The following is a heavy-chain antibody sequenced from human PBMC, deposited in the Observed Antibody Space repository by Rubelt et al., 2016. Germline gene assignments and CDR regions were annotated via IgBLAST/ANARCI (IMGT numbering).Heavy chain of an antibody. D-gene: IGHD3/OR15-3a*01. Sequence: QVHLQQWGAGLLKPSETLSLTCAVYGGSFSDYYWSWIRQPPGKGLEWIGEITHSGSTNHNSSLKSRVTISVDTSKNQFSWMLSPVTAADTDVYYCAGGRGLLDGDYVDYWGQGTLVTVSS. J-gene: IGHJ4*02. CDR1: GGSFSDYY. CDR2: ITHSGST. V-gene: IGHV4-34*01. CDR3: AGGRGLLDGDYVDY.